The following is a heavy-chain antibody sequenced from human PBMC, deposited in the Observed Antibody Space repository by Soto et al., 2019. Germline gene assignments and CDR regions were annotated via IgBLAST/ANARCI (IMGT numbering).Heavy chain of an antibody. CDR2: INHSGST. CDR3: ARGVDTAMVRWFDP. CDR1: GGSFSGYY. J-gene: IGHJ5*02. Sequence: PSETLSLTCAVYGGSFSGYYWTWIRQPPGTGLEWIGEINHSGSTNYNPSLKSRVTISVDTSKNQFSLKLSSVTAADTAVYYCARGVDTAMVRWFDPWGQGTLVTVSS. D-gene: IGHD5-18*01. V-gene: IGHV4-34*01.